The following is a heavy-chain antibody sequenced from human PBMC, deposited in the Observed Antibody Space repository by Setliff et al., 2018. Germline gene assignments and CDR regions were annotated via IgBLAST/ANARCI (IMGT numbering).Heavy chain of an antibody. CDR3: ANGWRNFDY. V-gene: IGHV4-59*01. Sequence: SETLSLTCTVSDGSLSTYYWTWIRQPPGKGLEWIGFIHSNGIKNYNPSLKSRVAMSVDTSKNHVSLKVTSVTAADTAVYFCANGWRNFDYWGQGSLVTAPQ. D-gene: IGHD3-10*01. CDR2: IHSNGIK. CDR1: DGSLSTYY. J-gene: IGHJ4*02.